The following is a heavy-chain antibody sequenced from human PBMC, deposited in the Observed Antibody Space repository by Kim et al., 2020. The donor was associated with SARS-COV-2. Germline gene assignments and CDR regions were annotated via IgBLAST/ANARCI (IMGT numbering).Heavy chain of an antibody. Sequence: VQGRFTISRDDSKNTLYLQMNSLKTEDTAVYYCTTVRRITIFGVVILGMDVWGQGTTVTVSS. CDR3: TTVRRITIFGVVILGMDV. D-gene: IGHD3-3*01. J-gene: IGHJ6*02. V-gene: IGHV3-15*01.